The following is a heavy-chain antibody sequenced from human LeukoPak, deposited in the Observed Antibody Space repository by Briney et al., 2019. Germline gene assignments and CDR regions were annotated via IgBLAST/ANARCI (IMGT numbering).Heavy chain of an antibody. D-gene: IGHD1-26*01. J-gene: IGHJ4*02. CDR2: IYHTGIT. CDR1: GGSIISGGYY. CDR3: ARSGVARGSSGSFDY. V-gene: IGHV4-30-2*02. Sequence: SQTLSLTCTVSGGSIISGGYYWSWIRQPPGKGLEWIGYIYHTGITYNNPSLKSRVTISVDTSKNQFSLKLSSVAAADTAVYYCARSGVARGSSGSFDYWGQGTLVTVSS.